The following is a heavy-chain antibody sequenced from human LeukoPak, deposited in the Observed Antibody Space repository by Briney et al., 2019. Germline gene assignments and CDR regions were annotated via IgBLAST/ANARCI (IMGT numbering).Heavy chain of an antibody. D-gene: IGHD2-2*01. CDR1: GYTFTDYY. CDR2: INPNSGVT. V-gene: IGHV1-2*02. J-gene: IGHJ5*02. CDR3: ARDGYQLLFGGWFDP. Sequence: ASVKVSCKASGYTFTDYYMHWVRKASGQGLEWMGWINPNSGVTNYAQKFQGRVTMTRDTSISTVYMELSKLRSDDMALYYCARDGYQLLFGGWFDPWGQGTSVTVSS.